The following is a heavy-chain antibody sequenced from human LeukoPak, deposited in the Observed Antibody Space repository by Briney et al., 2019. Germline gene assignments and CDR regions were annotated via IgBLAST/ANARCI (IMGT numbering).Heavy chain of an antibody. CDR3: ARGRAQLYYGSGIDEGC. Sequence: ASVKVSCKASGYTFTSYDINWVRQATGQGLEWMGWMNPNSGNTGYAQKFQGRVTMTRNTSISAAYMELSSLRSEDTAVYYCARGRAQLYYGSGIDEGCWGQGTLVTVSS. J-gene: IGHJ4*02. D-gene: IGHD3-10*01. CDR2: MNPNSGNT. V-gene: IGHV1-8*01. CDR1: GYTFTSYD.